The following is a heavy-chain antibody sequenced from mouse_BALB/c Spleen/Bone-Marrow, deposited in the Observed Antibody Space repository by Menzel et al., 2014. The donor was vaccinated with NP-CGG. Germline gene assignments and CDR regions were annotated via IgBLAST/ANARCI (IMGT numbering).Heavy chain of an antibody. D-gene: IGHD2-4*01. Sequence: ESGPGLVKPSQSLSLTCTVTGYPITRGYAWNWIRQFTGNKLEWMGYISYSGSTTYNPSLKSRFSITRDTSKNQFFLQLNSVTTEDTATYYCARSSSYDYDVGFAYWGQGTLVTVSA. CDR3: ARSSSYDYDVGFAY. CDR2: ISYSGST. V-gene: IGHV3-2*02. CDR1: GYPITRGYA. J-gene: IGHJ3*01.